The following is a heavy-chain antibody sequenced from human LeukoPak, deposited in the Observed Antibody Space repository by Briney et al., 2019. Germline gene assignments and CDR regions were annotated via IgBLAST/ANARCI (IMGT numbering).Heavy chain of an antibody. J-gene: IGHJ6*02. CDR2: IIPILGIA. V-gene: IGHV1-69*04. CDR3: ARDLYYYYYGMDV. Sequence: SVKVSCKASGYTFTSYGISWVRQAPGQGLEWMGRIIPILGIANYAQKFQGRVTITADKSTSTAYMELSSLRSEDTAVYYCARDLYYYYYGMDVWGQGTTVTVSS. CDR1: GYTFTSYG.